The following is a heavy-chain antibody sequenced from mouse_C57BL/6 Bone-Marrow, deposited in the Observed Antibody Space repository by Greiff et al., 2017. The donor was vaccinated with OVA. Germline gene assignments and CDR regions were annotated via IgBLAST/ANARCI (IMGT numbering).Heavy chain of an antibody. Sequence: VQLQQPGAELVKPGASVKLSCKASGYTFTSYWMQWVKQRPGQCLEWIGEIDPSDSYTNYNQKFKGKATLTVDTSSSTAYMQLSSLTSEDSAVYYCARETVVADWYFDVWGTGTTVTVSS. CDR1: GYTFTSYW. CDR3: ARETVVADWYFDV. D-gene: IGHD1-1*01. J-gene: IGHJ1*03. V-gene: IGHV1-50*01. CDR2: IDPSDSYT.